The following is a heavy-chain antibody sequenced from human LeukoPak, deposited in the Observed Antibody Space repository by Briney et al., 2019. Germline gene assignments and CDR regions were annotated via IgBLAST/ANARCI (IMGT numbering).Heavy chain of an antibody. CDR1: GYSFTTYW. CDR3: ARRQGCSSTSCPPDS. CDR2: IYPGDSDA. J-gene: IGHJ4*02. D-gene: IGHD2-2*01. V-gene: IGHV5-51*01. Sequence: GESLKISCRGSGYSFTTYWVGWVRQMPGKGLEWMGIIYPGDSDARYSPSFQGQVTMSADKSINTAYLQWSSLKASDTAMYYCARRQGCSSTSCPPDSWGQGTLVTVSS.